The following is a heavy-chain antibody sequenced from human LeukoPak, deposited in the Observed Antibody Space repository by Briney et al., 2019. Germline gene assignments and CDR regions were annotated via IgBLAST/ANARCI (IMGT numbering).Heavy chain of an antibody. D-gene: IGHD6-13*01. CDR3: TRGYSSSWQNYYYYYMDV. J-gene: IGHJ6*03. V-gene: IGHV3-49*04. CDR1: GFTFGDYA. CDR2: IRSKAYGGTT. Sequence: GGSLRLSCTASGFTFGDYAMSWVRQAPGTGLEWVGFIRSKAYGGTTEYAASVKGRFTISRDDSKSIAYLQMNSLKTEDTAVYYCTRGYSSSWQNYYYYYMDVWGKGTTVTVSS.